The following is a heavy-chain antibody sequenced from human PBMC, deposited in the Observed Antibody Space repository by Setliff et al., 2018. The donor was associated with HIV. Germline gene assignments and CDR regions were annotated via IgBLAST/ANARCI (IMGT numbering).Heavy chain of an antibody. Sequence: PGGSLRLSCAASGFTFSTYWMSWVRQAPGKGLEWVANIKQDGSEKNYMDSVKGRFTISRDNAKNSLYLQMNSLRVEDTAVYYCARETRPGLTRSGFDYWGQGTLVTVSS. CDR2: IKQDGSEK. D-gene: IGHD1-1*01. CDR1: GFTFSTYW. CDR3: ARETRPGLTRSGFDY. J-gene: IGHJ4*02. V-gene: IGHV3-7*05.